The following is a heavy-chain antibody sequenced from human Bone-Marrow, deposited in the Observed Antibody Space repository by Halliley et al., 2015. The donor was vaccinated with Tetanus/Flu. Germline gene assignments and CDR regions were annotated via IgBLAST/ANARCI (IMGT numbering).Heavy chain of an antibody. CDR1: GFTFSSYG. D-gene: IGHD3-22*01. CDR3: ARDYYDSSGYYYYGMDV. Sequence: SLRLSCAASGFTFSSYGMHWVRQAPGKGLEWVAFIFEDGSETYYVDSVKGRFTISRDNSRNTLYLHLNGLRAEDTAVYYCARDYYDSSGYYYYGMDVWGQGTTVTVSS. V-gene: IGHV3-33*01. CDR2: IFEDGSET. J-gene: IGHJ6*02.